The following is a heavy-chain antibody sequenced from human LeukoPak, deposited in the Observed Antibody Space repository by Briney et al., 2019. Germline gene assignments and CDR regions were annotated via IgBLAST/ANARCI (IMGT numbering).Heavy chain of an antibody. CDR3: ARVSSSGAFDI. J-gene: IGHJ3*02. CDR1: GGSISSSGYY. D-gene: IGHD6-6*01. Sequence: SETLSLTCIVSGGSISSSGYYWGWIRQPPGKGLEWIGSIYYSGTTYYNPSLKSRVTISVATSKNQFSLKLSSVTAADTAVYYCARVSSSGAFDIWGQGTMVAVSS. V-gene: IGHV4-39*07. CDR2: IYYSGTT.